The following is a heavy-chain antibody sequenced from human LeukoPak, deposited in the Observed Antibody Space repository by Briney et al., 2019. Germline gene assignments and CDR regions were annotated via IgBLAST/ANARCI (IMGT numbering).Heavy chain of an antibody. D-gene: IGHD6-19*01. CDR1: GGSISSYY. CDR3: ARVVAGYSSGLGLYWYFDP. Sequence: SETLSLTCTVSGGSISSYYWSWIRQPAGKGLEWIGRIYTSGSTNYNPSLKSRVTMSVDTSKNQFSLKLSSVTAADTAVYYCARVVAGYSSGLGLYWYFDPWGRGTLVTVSS. CDR2: IYTSGST. V-gene: IGHV4-4*07. J-gene: IGHJ2*01.